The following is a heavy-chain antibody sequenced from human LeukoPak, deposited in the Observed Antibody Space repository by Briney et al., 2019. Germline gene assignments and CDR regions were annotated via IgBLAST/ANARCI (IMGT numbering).Heavy chain of an antibody. D-gene: IGHD3-22*01. CDR1: GFIFNNYG. CDR3: AKGSSGYFVDL. V-gene: IGHV3-23*01. CDR2: ISNDGGGT. Sequence: GGSLRLSCAASGFIFNNYGLIWVHQAPGKGLEWVSAISNDGGGTNYADFVEGRFTISRDNSKNTLFLQMNSLRAEDTALYYCAKGSSGYFVDLWGQGTLVTVSS. J-gene: IGHJ5*02.